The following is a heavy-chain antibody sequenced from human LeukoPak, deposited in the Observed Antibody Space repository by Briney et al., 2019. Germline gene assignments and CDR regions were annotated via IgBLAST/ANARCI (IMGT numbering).Heavy chain of an antibody. CDR3: AGGWGSSVYASAFDI. CDR2: IWYEGNTK. D-gene: IGHD3-22*01. CDR1: GFTFSSYG. J-gene: IGHJ3*02. V-gene: IGHV3-33*01. Sequence: PGTSLRLSCAASGFTFSSYGMHWVRQAPGKGLEWVALIWYEGNTKKYADSVKGRITISRDNPKNTLYLEMNSLRAEDTAVYYCAGGWGSSVYASAFDIWGQGTMVTISS.